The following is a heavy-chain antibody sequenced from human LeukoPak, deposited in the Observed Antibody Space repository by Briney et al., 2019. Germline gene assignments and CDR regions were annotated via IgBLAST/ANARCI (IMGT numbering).Heavy chain of an antibody. V-gene: IGHV1-2*06. CDR3: ARNYGDLDY. D-gene: IGHD4-17*01. Sequence: GASVAVSFTASGYIFTAYYIHWVRQAPGQGLEWVGRIHPSSGGTEYAQNFQGRVTVTRDTSITTAYMELNRLTSDDTAVYYCARNYGDLDYWGQGTLVTVSS. J-gene: IGHJ4*02. CDR2: IHPSSGGT. CDR1: GYIFTAYY.